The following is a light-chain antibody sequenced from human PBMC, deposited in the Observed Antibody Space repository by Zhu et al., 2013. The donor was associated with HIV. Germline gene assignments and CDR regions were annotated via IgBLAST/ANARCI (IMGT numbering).Light chain of an antibody. CDR2: GAS. CDR1: QSVSSN. Sequence: EIVMTQSPATLSVSPGERATLSCRASQSVSSNLAWYQQKPGQAPRLLIYGASTRATGIPARFSGSGSGTEFTLTISSLQSEDFATYSCQQSYKIPWTFGQGTTVEIK. V-gene: IGKV3-15*01. CDR3: QQSYKIPWT. J-gene: IGKJ1*01.